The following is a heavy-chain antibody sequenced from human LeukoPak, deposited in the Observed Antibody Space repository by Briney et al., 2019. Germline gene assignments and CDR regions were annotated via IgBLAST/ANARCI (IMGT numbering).Heavy chain of an antibody. CDR1: GGTFSSYA. V-gene: IGHV1-69*13. J-gene: IGHJ4*02. CDR3: AGGYSSSWYLYYFDY. D-gene: IGHD6-13*01. Sequence: ASVKVSCKASGGTFSSYAISWMRQAPGQGLEWMGGIIPIFGTANYAQKFQGRVTITADESTSTAYMELSSLRSEDTAVYYCAGGYSSSWYLYYFDYWGQGTLVTVSS. CDR2: IIPIFGTA.